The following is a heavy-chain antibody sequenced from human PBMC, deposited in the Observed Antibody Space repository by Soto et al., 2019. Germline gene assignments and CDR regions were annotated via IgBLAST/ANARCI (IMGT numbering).Heavy chain of an antibody. V-gene: IGHV3-74*01. CDR1: GLTLTNYW. Sequence: EVQLVESGGGLVQPGGSLRLSCATSGLTLTNYWMHWVRQDPGKGLVWVSRIDSGGSDTSYADSVKGRFTISRDIAKNTLYLQMNSLRAEDTAVYYCTTVFDFWGQGTLVTVSS. CDR3: TTVFDF. J-gene: IGHJ4*02. CDR2: IDSGGSDT.